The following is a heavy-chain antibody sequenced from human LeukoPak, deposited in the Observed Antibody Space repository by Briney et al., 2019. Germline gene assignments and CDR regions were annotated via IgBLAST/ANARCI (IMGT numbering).Heavy chain of an antibody. Sequence: GGYLRFSCAASGFTFSNCWMHWLPHAPGNGRMGVTSIKGDRSSTTYAESVKGRFTMSRDNAKNTLYLQMKSLRADDTAVYYCARDLDGKHRSYMDVWGKGTTVTVSS. CDR2: IKGDRSST. D-gene: IGHD1-1*01. CDR1: GFTFSNCW. J-gene: IGHJ6*03. CDR3: ARDLDGKHRSYMDV. V-gene: IGHV3-74*01.